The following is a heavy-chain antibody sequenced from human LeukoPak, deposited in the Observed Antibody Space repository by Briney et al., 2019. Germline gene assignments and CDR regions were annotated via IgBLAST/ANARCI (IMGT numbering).Heavy chain of an antibody. V-gene: IGHV4-4*08. D-gene: IGHD2-2*02. CDR1: GGSISSYY. J-gene: IGHJ5*02. CDR3: ARDRAYCSSTSCYRVNWFDP. Sequence: PSETLSLTCTVSGGSISSYYWSWIRQPPGKGLEWIGYIYTSGSTNYNPSLKSRVTMSVDTSKNQFSLKLSSVTAADTAVYYCARDRAYCSSTSCYRVNWFDPWGQGTLVTVSS. CDR2: IYTSGST.